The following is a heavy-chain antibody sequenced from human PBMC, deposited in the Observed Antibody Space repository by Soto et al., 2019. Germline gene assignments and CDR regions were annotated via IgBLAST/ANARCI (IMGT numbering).Heavy chain of an antibody. D-gene: IGHD3-22*01. CDR1: GFTFSSYW. V-gene: IGHV3-7*01. CDR3: ARPYDSSGYYVFDY. Sequence: EVQLVESGGGLVQPGGSLRLSCAASGFTFSSYWMSWVRQAPGKGLEWVANIKQDGSEKYYVDSVKGRFTISRDNAKNSLYLQMNSLRAEDTAVYYCARPYDSSGYYVFDYWGQGTLVTVSS. CDR2: IKQDGSEK. J-gene: IGHJ4*02.